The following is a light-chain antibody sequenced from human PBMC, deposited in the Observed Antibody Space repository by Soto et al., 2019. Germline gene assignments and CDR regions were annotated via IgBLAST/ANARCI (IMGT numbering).Light chain of an antibody. CDR1: QSVSSN. CDR3: QQYGGSPRT. Sequence: EIVMTQSPATLSVSPWERATLSCRASQSVSSNLAWYQQKPGQAPRLLIYGASNRATGIPDRFSGSGSGTDFTLTISKLEPEDFAVYHCQQYGGSPRTFGQGTKVDI. CDR2: GAS. V-gene: IGKV3-20*01. J-gene: IGKJ1*01.